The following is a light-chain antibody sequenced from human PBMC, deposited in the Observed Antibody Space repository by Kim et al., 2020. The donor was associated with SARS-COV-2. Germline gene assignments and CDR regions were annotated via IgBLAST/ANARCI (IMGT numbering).Light chain of an antibody. CDR1: QSVRSNY. Sequence: APGGSATISCSASQSVRSNYLAWYQQKPGQAPRLLIYTASNRATGIPDRFSGSGSGTDFTLTISRLEPEDFAVYYCQQYCCTPRTFGQGTKVDIK. CDR2: TAS. J-gene: IGKJ1*01. V-gene: IGKV3-20*01. CDR3: QQYCCTPRT.